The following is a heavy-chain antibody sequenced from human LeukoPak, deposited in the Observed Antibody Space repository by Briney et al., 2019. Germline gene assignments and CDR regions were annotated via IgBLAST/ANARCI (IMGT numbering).Heavy chain of an antibody. V-gene: IGHV4-61*01. Sequence: PSETLSLTCTVSGGSVSSGSYYWSWVRQPPGKGLEWIGYIYYSGSTNYNPSLKSRVTISVDTSKNQFSLKLSSVTAADTAVYYCASQTLYYDILTGPRPYYYGMDVWGQGTTVTVSS. CDR1: GGSVSSGSYY. D-gene: IGHD3-9*01. J-gene: IGHJ6*02. CDR2: IYYSGST. CDR3: ASQTLYYDILTGPRPYYYGMDV.